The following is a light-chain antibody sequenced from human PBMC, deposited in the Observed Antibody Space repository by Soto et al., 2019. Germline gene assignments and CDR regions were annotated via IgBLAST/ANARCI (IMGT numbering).Light chain of an antibody. CDR1: QSVSSSY. CDR2: GAS. CDR3: QHYDNWPPWT. J-gene: IGKJ1*01. Sequence: EIVMTQSPATLSLSPGERATLSCRASQSVSSSYLSWYQQKPGQAPRLLIYGASTRATGIPARFSGSGSGTDFTLTISSLQPEDFAVYYCQHYDNWPPWTFGQGTKVEIK. V-gene: IGKV3D-7*01.